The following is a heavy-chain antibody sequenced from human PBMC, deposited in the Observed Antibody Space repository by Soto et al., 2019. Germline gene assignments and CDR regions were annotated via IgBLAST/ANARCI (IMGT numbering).Heavy chain of an antibody. V-gene: IGHV1-69*13. Sequence: SVKVSCKASGGTFSSYAISWVRQAPGQGPEWMGGIIPIFGTANYAQKFQGRVTITADESTSTAYMELSSLRSEDTAVYYCARDCSSTSCYLCAPDAFDIWGQGTMVTVSS. CDR2: IIPIFGTA. J-gene: IGHJ3*02. CDR1: GGTFSSYA. CDR3: ARDCSSTSCYLCAPDAFDI. D-gene: IGHD2-2*01.